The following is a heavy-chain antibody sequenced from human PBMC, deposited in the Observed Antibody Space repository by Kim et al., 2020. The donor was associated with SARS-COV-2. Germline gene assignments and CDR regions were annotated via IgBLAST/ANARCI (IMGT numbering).Heavy chain of an antibody. CDR3: ARDNLGPGGVYGMDV. CDR1: GYTFTGYY. J-gene: IGHJ6*02. CDR2: INPNSGGT. V-gene: IGHV1-2*02. D-gene: IGHD7-27*01. Sequence: ASVKVSCKASGYTFTGYYMHWVRQAPGQGLEWMGWINPNSGGTNYAQKFQGRVTMTRDTSISTAYMELSRLRSDDTAVYYCARDNLGPGGVYGMDVWGQGTTVTVSS.